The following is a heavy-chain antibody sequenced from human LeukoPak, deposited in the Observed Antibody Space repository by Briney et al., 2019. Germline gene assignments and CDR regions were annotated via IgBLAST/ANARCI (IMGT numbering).Heavy chain of an antibody. CDR2: IYSGGTT. D-gene: IGHD2-2*01. J-gene: IGHJ4*02. V-gene: IGHV3-53*01. CDR1: GFSVSSSY. Sequence: GGSLRLSCAASGFSVSSSYISWVRQAPGKGLEWVSAIYSGGTTYYADSVKGRFTISRDNSKNMLYPLMNYLRAEDTAMYHCTRQTGESTNFDNWGQGTLVTVSS. CDR3: TRQTGESTNFDN.